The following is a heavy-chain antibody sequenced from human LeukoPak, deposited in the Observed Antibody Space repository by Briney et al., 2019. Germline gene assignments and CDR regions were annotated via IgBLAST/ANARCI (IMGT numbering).Heavy chain of an antibody. CDR1: GFIFSPYA. CDR2: ISSEGKTT. Sequence: GGSLRLSCSASGFIFSPYAMHWVHQAPGKGLEYVSSISSEGKTTYYADSVKGRFTISRDNSKNTLYLQMSSLRPEDTAVYYCVKDRWVDHWGQGTLVTVSS. CDR3: VKDRWVDH. D-gene: IGHD6-13*01. V-gene: IGHV3-64D*06. J-gene: IGHJ4*02.